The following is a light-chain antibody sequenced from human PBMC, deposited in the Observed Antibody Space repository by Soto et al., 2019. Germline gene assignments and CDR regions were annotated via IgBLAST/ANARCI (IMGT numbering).Light chain of an antibody. J-gene: IGKJ1*01. CDR2: AAS. Sequence: DIQMPQSHSSLSASVGDRVTITCRASQSISSYLNWYQQKPGKAPKLLIYAASSLQSGVPSRFSGSGSGTDFTLTISILQPEDFATYYCQQSYSISWTFGQGTKVDIK. V-gene: IGKV1-39*01. CDR1: QSISSY. CDR3: QQSYSISWT.